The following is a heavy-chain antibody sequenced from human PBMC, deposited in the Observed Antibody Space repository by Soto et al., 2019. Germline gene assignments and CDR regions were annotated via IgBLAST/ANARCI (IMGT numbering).Heavy chain of an antibody. D-gene: IGHD6-19*01. CDR2: ISWNSGSI. CDR1: GFTFDDYA. V-gene: IGHV3-9*01. Sequence: EVQLVESGGGLVQPGRSLRLSCAASGFTFDDYAMHWVRQAPGKGLGWVSGISWNSGSIGYADSVKGRFTISRDNAKNSLYLQMNSLRAEDTALYYCAKDIVGAVAAQFDYWGQGTLVTVSS. CDR3: AKDIVGAVAAQFDY. J-gene: IGHJ4*02.